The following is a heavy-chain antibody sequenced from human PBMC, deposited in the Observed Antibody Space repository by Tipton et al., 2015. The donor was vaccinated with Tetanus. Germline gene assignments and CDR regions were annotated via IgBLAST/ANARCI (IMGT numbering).Heavy chain of an antibody. V-gene: IGHV4-59*11. CDR1: GGSISSHY. J-gene: IGHJ4*02. Sequence: TLSLTCTVSGGSISSHYWSWIRQPPGKGLEWIGYIYYSGSTNYNPSLKSRVTISVDTSKNQFSLKLSSVTAADTAVYYCARAGGGSWGNFDYWGQGTLVTVSS. CDR2: IYYSGST. D-gene: IGHD6-13*01. CDR3: ARAGGGSWGNFDY.